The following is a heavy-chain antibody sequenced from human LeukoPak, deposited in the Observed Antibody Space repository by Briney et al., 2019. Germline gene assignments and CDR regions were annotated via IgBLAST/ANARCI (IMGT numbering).Heavy chain of an antibody. Sequence: SETLSLTCAVYGGSFSGYYWSWIRQPPGKGLEWIGEVNHSGSTNYNPSLKSRVTISVDTSKNQFSLKLSSVTAADTAVYYCARGSDDYVWGSYRHGFDYWGQGTLVTVSS. J-gene: IGHJ4*02. CDR3: ARGSDDYVWGSYRHGFDY. V-gene: IGHV4-34*01. D-gene: IGHD3-16*02. CDR2: VNHSGST. CDR1: GGSFSGYY.